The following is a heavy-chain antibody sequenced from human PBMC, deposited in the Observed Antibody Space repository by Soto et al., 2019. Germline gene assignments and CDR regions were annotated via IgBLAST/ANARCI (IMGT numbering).Heavy chain of an antibody. D-gene: IGHD2-2*01. J-gene: IGHJ6*02. V-gene: IGHV4-34*01. CDR3: AGGGIVVVPAAIRGYGMDV. CDR2: INHSGST. CDR1: GGSFSGYY. Sequence: PSETLSLTCAVYGGSFSGYYWSWIRQPPGKGLEWIGEINHSGSTNYNPSLKSRVTISVDTSKNQFSLKLSSVTAADTAVHYCAGGGIVVVPAAIRGYGMDVWGQGTTVTVSS.